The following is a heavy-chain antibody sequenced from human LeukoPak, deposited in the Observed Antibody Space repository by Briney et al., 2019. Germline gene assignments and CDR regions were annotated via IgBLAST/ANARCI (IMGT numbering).Heavy chain of an antibody. CDR2: ISYDGSNK. D-gene: IGHD6-19*01. CDR3: AKDNIAVAGTD. J-gene: IGHJ4*02. Sequence: GGSLRLSCAASGFIFSNYAMHWVRQAPGKGLEWVAVISYDGSNKYYADSVKGRFTISRDNSKNTLYLQMNSLRAEDTAVYYCAKDNIAVAGTDWGQGTLVTVSS. V-gene: IGHV3-30*04. CDR1: GFIFSNYA.